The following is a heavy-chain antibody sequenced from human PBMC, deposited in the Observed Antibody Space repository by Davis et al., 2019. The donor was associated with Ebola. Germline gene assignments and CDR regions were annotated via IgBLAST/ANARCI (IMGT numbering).Heavy chain of an antibody. Sequence: MPSETLSLTCTVSGDSISTYSWSWIRQPPGKGLEWIGYISNIGWTNYNASLKSRVTISVDTSKNHFSLRLSSVIAADTAVYYCARTPLPDPPSHYYFFMDVWGKGTTVTVSS. CDR1: GDSISTYS. CDR3: ARTPLPDPPSHYYFFMDV. V-gene: IGHV4-59*01. J-gene: IGHJ6*03. CDR2: ISNIGWT.